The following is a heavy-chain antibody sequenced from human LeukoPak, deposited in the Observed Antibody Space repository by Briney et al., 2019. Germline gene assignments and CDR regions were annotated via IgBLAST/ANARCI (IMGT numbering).Heavy chain of an antibody. CDR2: IIPILGIA. CDR1: GGTFSSYA. J-gene: IGHJ4*02. D-gene: IGHD1-26*01. V-gene: IGHV1-69*04. CDR3: ARDRYEGGSYLFDY. Sequence: SVKVSCKASGGTFSSYAISWVRQAPGQGLEWMGRIIPILGIANYAQKFQGRVTITADKSTSTAYMELSSLRSEDTAVYYCARDRYEGGSYLFDYWGQGTLVTVSS.